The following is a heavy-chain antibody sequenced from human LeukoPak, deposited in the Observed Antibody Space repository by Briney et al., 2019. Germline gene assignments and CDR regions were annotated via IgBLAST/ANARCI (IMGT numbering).Heavy chain of an antibody. CDR2: IYTSGST. V-gene: IGHV4-4*07. CDR3: ARGRKYYYDSSGYYTYWYFDL. J-gene: IGHJ2*01. CDR1: GGSISSYY. Sequence: SETLSLTCTVSGGSISSYYWSWLRQPAGKGLEWVGRIYTSGSTKYNPSLKSRVTMSGDTSKNQFSLKLSSVTAADTAVYYCARGRKYYYDSSGYYTYWYFDLWGRGTLVTVSS. D-gene: IGHD3-22*01.